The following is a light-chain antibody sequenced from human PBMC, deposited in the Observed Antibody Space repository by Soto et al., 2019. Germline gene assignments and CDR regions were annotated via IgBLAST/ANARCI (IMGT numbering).Light chain of an antibody. CDR1: ESVNNN. J-gene: IGKJ4*01. CDR2: FAS. CDR3: QQYNKWPLT. V-gene: IGKV3-15*01. Sequence: EIVMTQSPATLSVSPGERATLSCRASESVNNNLAWYQQKPGQAPRLLIYFASTRAPVIPARFSGSGSGTEFTLTISSLQSEDFSVYYCQQYNKWPLTFGGGTKVETK.